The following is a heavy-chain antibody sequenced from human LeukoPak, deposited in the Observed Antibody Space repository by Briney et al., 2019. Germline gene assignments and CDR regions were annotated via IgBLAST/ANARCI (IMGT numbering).Heavy chain of an antibody. CDR1: GGTFSSYA. V-gene: IGHV1-69*13. D-gene: IGHD6-13*01. Sequence: ASVKVSCKASGGTFSSYAISWVRQAPGQGLEWMGGIIPIYGTANYAQKFQGRVTITADESTSTAYMELSSLRSEDTAVYYCAKNSRHAEEIAAAGPGLDYWGQGTLVTVSS. J-gene: IGHJ4*02. CDR3: AKNSRHAEEIAAAGPGLDY. CDR2: IIPIYGTA.